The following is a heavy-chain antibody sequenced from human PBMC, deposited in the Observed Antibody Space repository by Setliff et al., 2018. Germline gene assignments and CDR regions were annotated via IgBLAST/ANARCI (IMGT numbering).Heavy chain of an antibody. J-gene: IGHJ6*03. Sequence: LRLSCAASGFTFRPYIIHWVRQAPGKGLEWVALISYDDTKKYFADSVKGRFTISRDSSRNTLYLQMSSLRPEDTALYYCARSTETFSGEDFYFFYYMDVWGKGTTVTVSS. D-gene: IGHD4-4*01. CDR2: ISYDDTKK. V-gene: IGHV3-30*03. CDR1: GFTFRPYI. CDR3: ARSTETFSGEDFYFFYYMDV.